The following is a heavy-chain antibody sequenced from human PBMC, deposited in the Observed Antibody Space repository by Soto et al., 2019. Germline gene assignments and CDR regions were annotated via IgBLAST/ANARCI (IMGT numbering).Heavy chain of an antibody. CDR3: TRSYGYTLVGSQDN. J-gene: IGHJ4*02. V-gene: IGHV1-69*01. CDR2: IITAFGTT. D-gene: IGHD5-18*01. CDR1: GDTFNSYV. Sequence: QVQLVQSGPEVKKPGSSVKVSCKASGDTFNSYVITWVRQAPGQGLEWLGGIITAFGTTSYAQNFQDRLTITADEAATTDHMERSSLTSDATAMYYCTRSYGYTLVGSQDNWGQGPLVTVSS.